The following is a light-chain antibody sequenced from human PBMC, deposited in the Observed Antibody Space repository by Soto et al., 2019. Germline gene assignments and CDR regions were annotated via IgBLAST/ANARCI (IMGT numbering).Light chain of an antibody. V-gene: IGKV1-27*01. J-gene: IGKJ1*01. CDR1: QGISNY. CDR3: QKYNSAPLP. CDR2: AAS. Sequence: DTQMTQSPSSLSASVGDRVTITCRASQGISNYLAWYQQKPGKVPKLLIYAASTLHSGVPSRFSGSGSGTHFTLTISSLQPEDVATYYWQKYNSAPLPFGQGTKVEIK.